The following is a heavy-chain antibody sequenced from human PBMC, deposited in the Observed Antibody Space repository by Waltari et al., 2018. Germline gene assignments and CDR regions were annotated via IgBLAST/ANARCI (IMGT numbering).Heavy chain of an antibody. V-gene: IGHV1-8*03. Sequence: QVQLVQSGAEVKKPGASVKVSCKASGYTFTSYDINWVRQATGQGLEWMGWMNPNSGNTGYAQKFQGRVTITRNTSISTAYMELSSLRSDDTAVYYCARYSDDSSGYYLGYWGQGTLVTVSS. D-gene: IGHD3-22*01. CDR2: MNPNSGNT. J-gene: IGHJ4*02. CDR1: GYTFTSYD. CDR3: ARYSDDSSGYYLGY.